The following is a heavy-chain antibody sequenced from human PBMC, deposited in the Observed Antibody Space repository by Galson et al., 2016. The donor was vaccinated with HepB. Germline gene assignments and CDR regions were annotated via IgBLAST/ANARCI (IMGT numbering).Heavy chain of an antibody. CDR1: GITFRSYT. V-gene: IGHV3-21*01. D-gene: IGHD6-19*01. CDR2: ISGGSSYI. J-gene: IGHJ4*02. CDR3: ASRHSGWYYFYY. Sequence: SLRLSCAVSGITFRSYTMNRVRQAPGKGLEWVSSISGGSSYIYYADSVKGRFTISRDNAKNSLYLQMNSLRAEDTAVYYCASRHSGWYYFYYWGQGTLVTVSP.